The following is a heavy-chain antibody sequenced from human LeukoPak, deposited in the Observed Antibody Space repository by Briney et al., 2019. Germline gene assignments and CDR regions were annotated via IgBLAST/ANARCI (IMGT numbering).Heavy chain of an antibody. Sequence: PSETLSLTCTASGGSISSGSYYWSWIRQPAGKGLEWIGRIYTSGSTNYNPSLKSRVTISVDTSKNQFSLKLSSVTAADTAVYYCARASIWYYDIVTGYYDYWGQGTLVTVSS. V-gene: IGHV4-61*02. J-gene: IGHJ4*02. CDR2: IYTSGST. CDR3: ARASIWYYDIVTGYYDY. D-gene: IGHD3-9*01. CDR1: GGSISSGSYY.